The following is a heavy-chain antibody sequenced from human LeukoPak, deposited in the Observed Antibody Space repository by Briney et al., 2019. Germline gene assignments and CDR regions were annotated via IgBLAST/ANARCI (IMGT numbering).Heavy chain of an antibody. Sequence: GGSLRLSCAASGFTFSSYWMSWVRQAPGKGLEWVANIKQDGSEKYYVDSVKGRFTISRDTAKNSLYLQMNSLRAEDTAVYYCARDLRAGGTWSYGVYFDLWGRGTLVTVSS. CDR2: IKQDGSEK. J-gene: IGHJ2*01. V-gene: IGHV3-7*01. CDR1: GFTFSSYW. D-gene: IGHD4-17*01. CDR3: ARDLRAGGTWSYGVYFDL.